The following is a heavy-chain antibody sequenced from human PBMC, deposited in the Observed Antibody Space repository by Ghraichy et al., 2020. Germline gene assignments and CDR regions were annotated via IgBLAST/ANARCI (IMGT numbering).Heavy chain of an antibody. D-gene: IGHD3-10*01. Sequence: LSLTCAASGFTFSSYWMHWVRQAPGKGLVWVSRINSDGSSTNYADSVKGRFTISRDNAKNTLYLQMNSLRAEDTAVYYCARQGGGYYFDYWGQGTLVTVSS. CDR2: INSDGSST. CDR1: GFTFSSYW. V-gene: IGHV3-74*01. CDR3: ARQGGGYYFDY. J-gene: IGHJ4*02.